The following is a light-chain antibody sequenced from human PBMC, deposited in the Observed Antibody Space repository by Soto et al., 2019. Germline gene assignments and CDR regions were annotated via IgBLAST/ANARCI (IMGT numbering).Light chain of an antibody. CDR2: WAS. CDR3: QQYYRTPRT. V-gene: IGKV4-1*01. Sequence: DIVMTQSPDSLAVSLGERATINCKSSQSVLYSCNKNNYLAWYQQKPGQPPKLLIYWASTRESGVPDRFSGSGSGTDFTLTISSLQAEDVAVYYCQQYYRTPRTFGQGTKVEIK. J-gene: IGKJ1*01. CDR1: QSVLYSCNKNNY.